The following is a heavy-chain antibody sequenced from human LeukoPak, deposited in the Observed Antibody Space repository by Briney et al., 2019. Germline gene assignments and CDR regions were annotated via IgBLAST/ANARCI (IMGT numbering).Heavy chain of an antibody. CDR3: ARGAYYYDNSGYYQWFDS. D-gene: IGHD3-22*01. J-gene: IGHJ5*01. V-gene: IGHV3-48*02. CDR1: GFNVSSNY. Sequence: GGSLRLSCAASGFNVSSNYMTWVRQAPGKGLEWVSYISSSSITIYYADSVKGRFTISRDNAKNSLYLQMNSLRDEDTAVYYCARGAYYYDNSGYYQWFDSWGQGTLVTVSS. CDR2: ISSSSITI.